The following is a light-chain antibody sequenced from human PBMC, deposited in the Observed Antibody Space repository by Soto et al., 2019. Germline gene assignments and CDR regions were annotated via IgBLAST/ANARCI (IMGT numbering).Light chain of an antibody. V-gene: IGKV3D-15*01. J-gene: IGKJ4*01. CDR1: QSVSRN. CDR2: GAS. CDR3: QQYNNWPPLT. Sequence: EIVMTQSPATLSVSPGERDTLSCRASQSVSRNLAWYQQKPGQAPRLLIYGASSRATGIPARFSGSGSGTEFTLTISSLQSADFAVYYCQQYNNWPPLTFGGGTKVEIK.